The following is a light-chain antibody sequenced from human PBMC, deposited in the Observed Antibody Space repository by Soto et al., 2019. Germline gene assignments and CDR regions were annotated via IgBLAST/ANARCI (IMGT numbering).Light chain of an antibody. CDR2: EGT. V-gene: IGLV2-23*01. CDR1: SSDVVNDLL. J-gene: IGLJ3*02. CDR3: CSYAGGSMA. Sequence: QSALTQPASVSGSPGQSITISCTGTSSDVVNDLLVSWYQQQPGKAPKLMIYEGTKRPAGVSDRFSGSKSGNTASLTISGLQAEDEADYYCCSYAGGSMAFGGGTKLTVL.